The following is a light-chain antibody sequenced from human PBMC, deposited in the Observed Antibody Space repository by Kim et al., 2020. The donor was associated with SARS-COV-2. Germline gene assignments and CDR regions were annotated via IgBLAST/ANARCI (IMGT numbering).Light chain of an antibody. V-gene: IGKV3-20*01. J-gene: IGKJ2*01. CDR3: QYYHSSPYT. CDR2: DAS. Sequence: LSPGERPTLSCRASQSLSSRHLAWYQQKPGQAPRILIYDASSRATGIPDRFSGSGSGTDFTLTISRLEPEDFAVYFCQYYHSSPYTFGQGTKLEI. CDR1: QSLSSRH.